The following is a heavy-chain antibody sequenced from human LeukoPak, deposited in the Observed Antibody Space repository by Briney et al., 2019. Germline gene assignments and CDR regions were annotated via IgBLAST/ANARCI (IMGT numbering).Heavy chain of an antibody. J-gene: IGHJ4*02. D-gene: IGHD1-14*01. CDR1: GFTFSSYA. CDR2: ISYDGSNK. V-gene: IGHV3-30-3*01. Sequence: GGSLRLSCAASGFTFSSYAMHWVRQAPSKGLEWVAVISYDGSNKYYADSVKGRFTISRDNSKNTLYLQMNSLRAEDTAVYYCARDNRREARLNDYWGQGTLVTVSS. CDR3: ARDNRREARLNDY.